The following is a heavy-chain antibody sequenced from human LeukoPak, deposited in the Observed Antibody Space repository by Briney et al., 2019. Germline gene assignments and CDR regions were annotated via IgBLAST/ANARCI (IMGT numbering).Heavy chain of an antibody. D-gene: IGHD4-17*01. J-gene: IGHJ4*02. CDR1: GFIFSDHY. CDR3: ATSRPYAACDN. CDR2: IRNKANSYTT. V-gene: IGHV3-72*01. Sequence: GRSLRLSCAASGFIFSDHYMDWVRQAPGKGLQWVGRIRNKANSYTTEYAASVKGRFTISRDDSKNSLYLQLNSLKTEDTAVYYCATSRPYAACDNWGQGTLVTVSS.